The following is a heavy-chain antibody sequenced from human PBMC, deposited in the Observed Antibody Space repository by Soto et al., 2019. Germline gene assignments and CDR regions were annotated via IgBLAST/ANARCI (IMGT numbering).Heavy chain of an antibody. D-gene: IGHD6-19*01. CDR3: AKGFSSGLYGAS. V-gene: IGHV4-61*08. Sequence: PSETLSLTCSVSGDSVSSDAYYWAWFRQPPGKTLEWVGMTLSSGGTSRNPSLRSRLSMSIDTARNQFSMRLTSVTAADTGVYFCAKGFSSGLYGASWGRGTQVTVS. J-gene: IGHJ4*02. CDR2: TLSSGGT. CDR1: GDSVSSDAYY.